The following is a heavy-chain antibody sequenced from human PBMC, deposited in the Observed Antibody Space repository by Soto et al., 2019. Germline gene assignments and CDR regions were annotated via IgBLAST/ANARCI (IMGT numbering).Heavy chain of an antibody. V-gene: IGHV1-2*02. D-gene: IGHD3-3*01. CDR3: ARGGGVGVAGSAAFDM. CDR1: GYPVTAYY. Sequence: QLHLVQSGAVVKKPGASVTVSCSASGYPVTAYYMHWVRQAPGRGLEWMGGINPATGAAKYTQTFQGRVTMTRDTSTSTVFMELSRLTSEYTAVFYCARGGGVGVAGSAAFDMWGQGTLVTVSS. CDR2: INPATGAA. J-gene: IGHJ3*02.